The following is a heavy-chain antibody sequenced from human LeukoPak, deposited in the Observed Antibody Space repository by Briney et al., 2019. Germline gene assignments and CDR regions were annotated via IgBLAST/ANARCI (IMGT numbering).Heavy chain of an antibody. CDR2: IYHSGST. Sequence: SETLSLTCTVSGYSISSGSCWGWIRQPPGEGLDWIGSIYHSGSTFYNPSLKSRVTISVDTSKNQFSLKLSSVTAADSALYYCAREVQNSGTIDYWGQGTLVTVSS. CDR3: AREVQNSGTIDY. D-gene: IGHD3-10*01. V-gene: IGHV4-38-2*02. CDR1: GYSISSGSC. J-gene: IGHJ4*02.